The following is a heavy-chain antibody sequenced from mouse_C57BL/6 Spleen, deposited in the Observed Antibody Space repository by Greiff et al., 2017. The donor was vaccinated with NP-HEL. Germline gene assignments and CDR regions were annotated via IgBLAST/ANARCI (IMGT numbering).Heavy chain of an antibody. CDR2: IYPGDGDT. CDR3: ARGRDPYGNYPEGAGFAY. D-gene: IGHD2-1*01. Sequence: VMLVESGAELVKPGASVKISCKASGYAFSSYWMNWVKQRPGKGLEWIGQIYPGDGDTNYNGKFKGKATLTADKSSSTAYMQLSSLTSEDSAVYCCARGRDPYGNYPEGAGFAYWGQGTLVTVSA. J-gene: IGHJ3*01. CDR1: GYAFSSYW. V-gene: IGHV1-80*01.